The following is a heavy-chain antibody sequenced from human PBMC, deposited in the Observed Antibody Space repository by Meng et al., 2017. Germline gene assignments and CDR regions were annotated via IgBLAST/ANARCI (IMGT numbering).Heavy chain of an antibody. CDR3: ARDTVEAYCGGDCCPLGY. J-gene: IGHJ4*02. CDR2: INHSGST. Sequence: QVPLQQWGAGLLKPSETLSLTCAVYGGSFSGYYWSWIRQPPGKGLEWIGEINHSGSTNYNPSLKSRVTISVDTSKNQFSLKLSSVTAADTAVYYCARDTVEAYCGGDCCPLGYWGQGTLVTVSS. CDR1: GGSFSGYY. D-gene: IGHD2-21*02. V-gene: IGHV4-34*01.